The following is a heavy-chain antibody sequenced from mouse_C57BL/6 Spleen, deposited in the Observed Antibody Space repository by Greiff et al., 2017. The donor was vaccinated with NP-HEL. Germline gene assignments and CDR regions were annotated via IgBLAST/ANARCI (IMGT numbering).Heavy chain of an antibody. CDR3: ARGYLWYFDV. CDR2: ISDGGSYT. D-gene: IGHD1-2*01. Sequence: EVKLMESGGGLVKPGGSLKLSCAASGFTFSSYAMSWVRQTPEKRLEWVATISDGGSYTYYPDNVKGRFTISRDNAKNNLYLQMSHLKSEDTAMYYCARGYLWYFDVWGTGTTVTVSS. CDR1: GFTFSSYA. J-gene: IGHJ1*03. V-gene: IGHV5-4*03.